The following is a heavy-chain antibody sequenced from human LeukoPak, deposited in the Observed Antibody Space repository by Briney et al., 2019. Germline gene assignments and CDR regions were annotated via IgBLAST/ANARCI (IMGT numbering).Heavy chain of an antibody. CDR1: GGSVGSAGYY. CDR2: IYYIRNT. V-gene: IGHV4-61*08. CDR3: ARTQSQSGSYRYYFGY. J-gene: IGHJ4*02. D-gene: IGHD1-26*01. Sequence: KPSETLSLTCTVSGGSVGSAGYYWSWIRQPPGGGLEWIGYIYYIRNTNYNPSLKSRVTMSLDPSKNQFSLKLNPVTAADTAVYYCARTQSQSGSYRYYFGYWGQGTLVTVSS.